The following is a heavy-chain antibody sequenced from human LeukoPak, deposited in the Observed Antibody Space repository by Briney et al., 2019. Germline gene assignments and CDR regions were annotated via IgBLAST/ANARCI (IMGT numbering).Heavy chain of an antibody. V-gene: IGHV4-39*01. CDR2: IYYSGKN. CDR1: GGSISITTYY. Sequence: KSSETLSLTCTVSGGSISITTYYWGWIRQPPGKGLEWIGSIYYSGKNYYNPSLKSRVTISVDTSRNQFSLKLSSVTAADTAVYYCASHFYGDLEYFDYWGQGTLVTVSS. D-gene: IGHD4-17*01. J-gene: IGHJ4*02. CDR3: ASHFYGDLEYFDY.